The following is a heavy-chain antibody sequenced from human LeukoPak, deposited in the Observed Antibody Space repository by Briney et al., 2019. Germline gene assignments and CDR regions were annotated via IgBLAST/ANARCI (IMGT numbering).Heavy chain of an antibody. J-gene: IGHJ6*02. CDR1: GYTLTELS. CDR2: FDPEDGET. CDR3: ATESVVVAATLGLVLNGMDV. Sequence: ASVKVSCKVSGYTLTELSMHWVRQAPGKGLEWMGGFDPEDGETIYAQKFQGRVTMTEDTSTDTAYMELSSLRSEDTAVYYCATESVVVAATLGLVLNGMDVWGQGTTVTVSS. D-gene: IGHD2-15*01. V-gene: IGHV1-24*01.